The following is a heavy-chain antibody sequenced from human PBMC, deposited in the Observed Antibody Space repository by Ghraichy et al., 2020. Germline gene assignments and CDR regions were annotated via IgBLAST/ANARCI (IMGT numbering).Heavy chain of an antibody. CDR2: INHSGST. CDR1: GGSFSGYY. CDR3: ASGPITGRDY. Sequence: SETLSLTCAVYGGSFSGYYWSWIRQPPGKGLEWIGEINHSGSTNYNPSLKSRVTISVDTSKNQFSLKLSSVTAADTTVYYCASGPITGRDYWGQGTLVTVSS. J-gene: IGHJ4*02. D-gene: IGHD1-14*01. V-gene: IGHV4-34*01.